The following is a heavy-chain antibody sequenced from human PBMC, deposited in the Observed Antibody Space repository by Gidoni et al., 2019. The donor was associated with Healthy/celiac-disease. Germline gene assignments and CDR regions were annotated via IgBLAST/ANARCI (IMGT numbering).Heavy chain of an antibody. CDR2: INHSGST. CDR1: GGSFSGYY. V-gene: IGHV4-34*01. CDR3: ARTVRGAKAAHKRGDLRYFDL. J-gene: IGHJ2*01. Sequence: QVQLQQWGAGLLKPSETLSLTCAVYGGSFSGYYWSWIRQPPGKGLEWIGEINHSGSTNYNPSLKSRVTISVDTSKNQFSLKLSSVTAADTAVYYCARTVRGAKAAHKRGDLRYFDLWGRGTLVTVSS. D-gene: IGHD2-15*01.